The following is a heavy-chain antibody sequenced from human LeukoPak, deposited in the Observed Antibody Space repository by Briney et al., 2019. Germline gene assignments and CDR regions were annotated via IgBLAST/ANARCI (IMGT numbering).Heavy chain of an antibody. D-gene: IGHD2-2*01. CDR1: GGSISSSGYY. J-gene: IGHJ5*02. CDR3: SRLYCTTSSCGRFDP. CDR2: LYYSGST. Sequence: SETLSLTCTVSGGSISSSGYYWAWIRQPPGKGLEWIGTLYYSGSTYFKPALKSRVTISVDTSKNQFSLKLTSVTAADTAVYYCSRLYCTTSSCGRFDPWGQGTLVTVSS. V-gene: IGHV4-39*01.